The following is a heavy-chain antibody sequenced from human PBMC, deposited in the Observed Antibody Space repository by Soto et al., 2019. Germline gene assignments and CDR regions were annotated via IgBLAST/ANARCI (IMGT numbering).Heavy chain of an antibody. CDR2: INAGNGNT. J-gene: IGHJ6*02. CDR3: ASSATTADYYYGMDV. V-gene: IGHV1-3*05. CDR1: GYTFTSYA. D-gene: IGHD1-26*01. Sequence: QVQLVQSGAEEKKPGASVKVSCKASGYTFTSYAMHWVRQAPGQRLEWMGWINAGNGNTKYSQKSQGRVTITRDTSASTAYMELSSLRSEDTAVYYCASSATTADYYYGMDVWGQGTTVTVSS.